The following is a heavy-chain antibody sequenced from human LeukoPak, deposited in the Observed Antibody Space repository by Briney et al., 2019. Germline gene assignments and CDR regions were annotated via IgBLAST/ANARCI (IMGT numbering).Heavy chain of an antibody. V-gene: IGHV4-34*01. D-gene: IGHD2-2*01. CDR3: ARADIVVVPARLYYFDY. Sequence: SETLSLTCAAYGGSFSGYYWSWIRQPPGKGLEWIGEINHSGSTNYNPSLKSRVTISVDTSKNQFSLKLSSVTAADTAVYYCARADIVVVPARLYYFDYWGQGTLVTVSS. CDR2: INHSGST. J-gene: IGHJ4*02. CDR1: GGSFSGYY.